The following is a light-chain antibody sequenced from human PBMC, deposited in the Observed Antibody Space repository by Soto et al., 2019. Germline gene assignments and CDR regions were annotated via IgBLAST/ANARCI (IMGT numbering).Light chain of an antibody. J-gene: IGLJ2*01. CDR1: SSNIGSNY. CDR2: RAE. CDR3: AAWDDTLSGLV. V-gene: IGLV1-47*01. Sequence: QSVLTQPPSVSGTPGQTVSISCSGRSSNIGSNYVYWYQQLPGTAPRLLMYRAEQRPSGVPDRFSGSKSGTSASLAIGGLRSEDEADYYCAAWDDTLSGLVFGGGTKVTVL.